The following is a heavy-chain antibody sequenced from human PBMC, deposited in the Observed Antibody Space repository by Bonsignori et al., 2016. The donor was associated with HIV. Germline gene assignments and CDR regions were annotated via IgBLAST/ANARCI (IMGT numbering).Heavy chain of an antibody. CDR1: GFTFSSYS. CDR3: ARDFEYSSLAYYNWFDP. V-gene: IGHV3-48*04. J-gene: IGHJ5*02. D-gene: IGHD6-6*01. Sequence: GGSLRLSCAASGFTFSSYSMNWVRQAPGKGLEWVSYISSSSSTIYYADSVKGRFTISRDNAKNSLYLQMNSLRAEDTAVYYCARDFEYSSLAYYNWFDPWGQGTLVTVSS. CDR2: ISSSSSTI.